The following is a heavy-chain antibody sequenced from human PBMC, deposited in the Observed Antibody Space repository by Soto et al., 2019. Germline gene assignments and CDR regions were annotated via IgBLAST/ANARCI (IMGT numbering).Heavy chain of an antibody. CDR2: INPSGGST. CDR3: AGAAGTVWGYYYYGMDV. J-gene: IGHJ6*02. CDR1: GYTFTSYY. D-gene: IGHD6-13*01. V-gene: IGHV1-46*01. Sequence: ASVKVSCKASGYTFTSYYMHWVRQAPGQGLEWMGIINPSGGSTSYAQKFQGRVTMTRDTSTSTVYMELSSLRSEDTAVYYCAGAAGTVWGYYYYGMDVWGQGTTVTVSS.